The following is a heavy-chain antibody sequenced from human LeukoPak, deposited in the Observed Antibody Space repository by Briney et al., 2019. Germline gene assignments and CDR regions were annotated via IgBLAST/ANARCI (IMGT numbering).Heavy chain of an antibody. Sequence: PGGSLRLSCAASGFTFSSYEMNWVRQAPGKGLEWVSYISSSGSTIYYADSVKGRFTISRDNAKNSLYLQMNSLRAEDTAVYYCARGGKRRGITLIVATSTPRDAFDIWGQGTMVTVSS. D-gene: IGHD3-22*01. CDR3: ARGGKRRGITLIVATSTPRDAFDI. V-gene: IGHV3-48*03. J-gene: IGHJ3*02. CDR2: ISSSGSTI. CDR1: GFTFSSYE.